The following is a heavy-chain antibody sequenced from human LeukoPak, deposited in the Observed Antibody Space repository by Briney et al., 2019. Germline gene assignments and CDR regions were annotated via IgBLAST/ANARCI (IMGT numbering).Heavy chain of an antibody. V-gene: IGHV4-34*01. CDR2: INRSGST. J-gene: IGHJ4*02. D-gene: IGHD3-22*01. CDR3: ARGSYYDGSGYSPPFDY. Sequence: PSETLSLTCGVNGVSFSGYSWSWIRQPPGKGLEWIGGINRSGSTNYNPSLKSRVTISVDRSKTQFSLKLSSMTAADTAVYYCARGSYYDGSGYSPPFDYWGQGTLVTVSS. CDR1: GVSFSGYS.